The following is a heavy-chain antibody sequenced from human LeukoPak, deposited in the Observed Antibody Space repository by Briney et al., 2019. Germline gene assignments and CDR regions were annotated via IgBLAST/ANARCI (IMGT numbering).Heavy chain of an antibody. CDR1: GFTFSYYS. CDR3: ARCAYGEDYFDY. D-gene: IGHD4-17*01. Sequence: GGSLRLSCAASGFTFSYYSMNWVRQAPGKGLEWVSYISSSSSYIYYADSVKGRFTISRDNAKNALYLQMNSLRDEDTAVYYCARCAYGEDYFDYWGQGTLVTVSS. J-gene: IGHJ4*02. CDR2: ISSSSSYI. V-gene: IGHV3-21*01.